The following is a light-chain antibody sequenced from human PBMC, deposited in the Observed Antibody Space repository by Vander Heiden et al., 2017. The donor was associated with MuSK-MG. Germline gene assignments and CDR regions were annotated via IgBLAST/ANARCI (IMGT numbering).Light chain of an antibody. V-gene: IGKV3-20*01. CDR2: GAS. Sequence: EIVLTQSPGTLSLPPGERATLSCRASQSVTNTYLAWYQQKPGQPPRLVIYGASIRATGIPDRFRGSGSGTDFTLTISGLEPEDFAVYYCQQYGGSPPITFGQGTRLEMK. J-gene: IGKJ5*01. CDR3: QQYGGSPPIT. CDR1: QSVTNTY.